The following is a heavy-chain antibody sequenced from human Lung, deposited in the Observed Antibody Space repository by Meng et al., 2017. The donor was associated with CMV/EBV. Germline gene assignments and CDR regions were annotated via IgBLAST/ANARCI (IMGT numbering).Heavy chain of an antibody. J-gene: IGHJ2*01. CDR1: GFTFSRYW. Sequence: LTCAASGFTFSRYWMHWVRQAPGEGLVWVSGISSDGTTTTYADSVRGRFTISRDNAKNTLYLQMNSLRAEDTAVYYCARVPWYFDLWGRGTLVTVSS. V-gene: IGHV3-74*01. CDR2: ISSDGTTT. CDR3: ARVPWYFDL.